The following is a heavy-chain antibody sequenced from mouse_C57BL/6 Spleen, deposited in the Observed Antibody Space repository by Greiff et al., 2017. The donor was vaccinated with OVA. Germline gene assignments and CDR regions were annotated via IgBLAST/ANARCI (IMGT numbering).Heavy chain of an antibody. CDR2: INPGSGGT. CDR3: ARYSNYVLTGTDY. V-gene: IGHV1-54*01. CDR1: GYAFTNYL. Sequence: QVQLQQSGAELVRPGTSVKVSCKASGYAFTNYLIEWVKQRPGQGLKWIGVINPGSGGTNYNEKFKGKATLTADKSSSTAYMQLSSLTSEDSAVYFCARYSNYVLTGTDYWGQGTTLTVSS. J-gene: IGHJ2*01. D-gene: IGHD2-5*01.